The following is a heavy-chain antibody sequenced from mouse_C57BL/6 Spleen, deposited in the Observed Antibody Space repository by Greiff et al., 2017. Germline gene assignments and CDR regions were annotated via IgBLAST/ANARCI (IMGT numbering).Heavy chain of an antibody. Sequence: QVQLKQSGAELARPGASVKLSCKASGYTFTSYGISWVKQRTGQGLEWIGEIDPSDSYTNYNQKFKGKSTLTVDKSSSTAYMQLSSLTSEDSAVYYCARRDGFWFAYWGQGTLVTVSA. D-gene: IGHD2-3*01. CDR1: GYTFTSYG. J-gene: IGHJ3*01. V-gene: IGHV1-69*01. CDR2: IDPSDSYT. CDR3: ARRDGFWFAY.